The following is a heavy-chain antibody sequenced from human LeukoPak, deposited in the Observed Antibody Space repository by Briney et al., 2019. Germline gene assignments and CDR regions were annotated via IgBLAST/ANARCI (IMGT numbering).Heavy chain of an antibody. CDR2: ISSSGSTI. CDR3: ARDFETGIARMTPNWFDP. V-gene: IGHV3-11*01. D-gene: IGHD6-13*01. J-gene: IGHJ5*02. Sequence: GGSLRLSCAASGFTFSDYYMSWLRQAPGKGLEWGSYISSSGSTIYYADSVKGRFTISRDNAKNSLYLQMNSLRAEDTAVYYCARDFETGIARMTPNWFDPWGQGTLVTVSS. CDR1: GFTFSDYY.